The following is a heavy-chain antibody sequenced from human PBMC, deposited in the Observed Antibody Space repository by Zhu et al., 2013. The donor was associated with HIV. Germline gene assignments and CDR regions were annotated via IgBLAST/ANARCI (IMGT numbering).Heavy chain of an antibody. CDR3: ARGTLRDSLGLPVVPAAIHGDFYYDMDV. Sequence: QVKLLQSGPEVKRPGSSVKVSCKASGGTFGTYAVIWVRQAPGQGLEWMGGIIPVFRTADYTQKFQGRVTITADDSMTKAYMELTSLRSDDTAVYYCARGTLRDSLGLPVVPAAIHGDFYYDMDVWGQGTTVTVSS. D-gene: IGHD2-2*02. J-gene: IGHJ6*02. CDR1: GGTFGTYA. V-gene: IGHV1-69*01. CDR2: IIPVFRTA.